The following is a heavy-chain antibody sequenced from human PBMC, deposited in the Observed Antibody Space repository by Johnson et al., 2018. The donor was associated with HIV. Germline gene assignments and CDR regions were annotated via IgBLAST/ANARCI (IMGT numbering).Heavy chain of an antibody. Sequence: VQLVESGGGLVQPGGSLRLSCATSGFTFSSYWMSWVRQAPGKGLDWVANIKQDGGEKYYPGSVKGRFTISRENAKNSLYLQMNSLRAGDTAVYYCARVEPIRRAIDAFDIWGQGTMVTVSS. CDR1: GFTFSSYW. CDR3: ARVEPIRRAIDAFDI. J-gene: IGHJ3*02. V-gene: IGHV3-7*02. CDR2: IKQDGGEK.